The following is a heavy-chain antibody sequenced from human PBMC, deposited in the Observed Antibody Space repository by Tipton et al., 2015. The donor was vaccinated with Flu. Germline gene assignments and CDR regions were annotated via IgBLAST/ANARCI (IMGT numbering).Heavy chain of an antibody. Sequence: SLRLSCAVSGLKFNKYAITWIRQVPEKGLEWVSGISGSGDITDYADSVKGRFTISRDNSKNTLYLQMNSLRAEDAAIYYCAKASVTTPRYNWFDPWGQGTLVTVSS. J-gene: IGHJ5*02. D-gene: IGHD4-17*01. CDR3: AKASVTTPRYNWFDP. V-gene: IGHV3-23*01. CDR1: GLKFNKYA. CDR2: ISGSGDIT.